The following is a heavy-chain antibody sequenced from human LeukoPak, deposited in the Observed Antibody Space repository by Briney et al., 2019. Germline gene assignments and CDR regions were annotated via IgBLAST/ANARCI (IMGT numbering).Heavy chain of an antibody. Sequence: GGSLRLSCAASGYTFDDYAMHWVRQAPGQGLEWVSLISGDGGSTYYADSVKGRFTISRDNSKNTLYLQMNSLRTEDTALYYCAKIGTDAFDIWGQGTMVTVSS. D-gene: IGHD1-14*01. CDR1: GYTFDDYA. CDR2: ISGDGGST. CDR3: AKIGTDAFDI. V-gene: IGHV3-43*02. J-gene: IGHJ3*02.